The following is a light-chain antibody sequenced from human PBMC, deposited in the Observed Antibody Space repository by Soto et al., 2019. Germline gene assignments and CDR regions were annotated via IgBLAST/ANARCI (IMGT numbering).Light chain of an antibody. Sequence: ETVLTQSPGTLSLSPGERATLSCRASQSVSSSYLAWYQQKPGQAPRLLIYDASSRATGIPDGFSGSGSGTDFTLTISRLEPEDFAVYYCQQYVRSPPSWTFGQGTNVEIK. CDR3: QQYVRSPPSWT. J-gene: IGKJ1*01. V-gene: IGKV3-20*01. CDR2: DAS. CDR1: QSVSSSY.